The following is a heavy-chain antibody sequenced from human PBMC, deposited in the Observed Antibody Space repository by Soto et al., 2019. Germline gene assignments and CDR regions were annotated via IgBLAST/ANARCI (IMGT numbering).Heavy chain of an antibody. CDR1: GFTFSSYA. V-gene: IGHV3-30-3*01. Sequence: GGSLRLSCAASGFTFSSYAMHWVRQAPGKGLEWVAVISYDGSNKYYADSVKGRFTISRDNSKNTLYLQMNSLRAEDTAVYYCARDLSSFVFETGTPESWYYYYGMDVWGQGTTVTVSS. CDR3: ARDLSSFVFETGTPESWYYYYGMDV. D-gene: IGHD1-1*01. CDR2: ISYDGSNK. J-gene: IGHJ6*02.